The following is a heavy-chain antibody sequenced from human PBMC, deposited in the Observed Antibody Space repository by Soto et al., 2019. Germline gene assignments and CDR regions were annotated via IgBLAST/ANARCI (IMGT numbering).Heavy chain of an antibody. J-gene: IGHJ4*02. D-gene: IGHD5-12*01. CDR3: AKRDGYNPKAPFDY. V-gene: IGHV3-23*01. CDR1: GFTFSSYA. Sequence: LRLCCAASGFTFSSYAMSWVRQAPGKGLEWVSAISGSGGSTYYADSVEGRFTISRDNSKNTLYLQMNSLRAEDTAVYYCAKRDGYNPKAPFDYWGQGTLVTVSS. CDR2: ISGSGGST.